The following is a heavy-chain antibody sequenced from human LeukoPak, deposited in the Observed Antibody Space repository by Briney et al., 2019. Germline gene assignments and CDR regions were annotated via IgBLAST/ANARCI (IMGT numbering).Heavy chain of an antibody. J-gene: IGHJ4*02. V-gene: IGHV3-23*01. CDR1: GITLSNYG. Sequence: GGSLRLSCAVSGITLSNYGLSWVRQAPGKGLEWVAGISDSGGRTKYADSVKGRFTISRDNPKNTLYLQMNSLRAEDTAVYFCAKRGVVIRVILVGFHKEAYYFDSWGQGALVTVSS. D-gene: IGHD3-10*01. CDR3: AKRGVVIRVILVGFHKEAYYFDS. CDR2: ISDSGGRT.